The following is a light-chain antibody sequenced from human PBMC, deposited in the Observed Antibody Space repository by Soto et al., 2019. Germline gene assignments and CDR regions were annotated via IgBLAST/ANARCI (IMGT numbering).Light chain of an antibody. J-gene: IGKJ1*01. V-gene: IGKV3-11*01. Sequence: EVVLTQSPDTLSLPPGERATLSCRASQSISSYLAWYQQKPGQAPRLLIYDASSTANGIPARFSGSGSGTDFTLTISSLEPEDFAVYYCQQLTDWPPQWTFGQGTKVEIK. CDR2: DAS. CDR3: QQLTDWPPQWT. CDR1: QSISSY.